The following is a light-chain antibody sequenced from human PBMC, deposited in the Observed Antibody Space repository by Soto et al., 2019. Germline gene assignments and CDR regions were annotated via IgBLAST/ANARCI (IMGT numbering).Light chain of an antibody. Sequence: EIVLTQSPGTLSVSPGQRVTLSCRASQSVGRNYLAWYQQKPGQAPRLHIHGASTRATGIPDRFSGSGSGTDFTLTISRLEPEDFAVYFCQQYASSPLTFGGGAKVETK. CDR1: QSVGRNY. CDR2: GAS. V-gene: IGKV3-20*01. J-gene: IGKJ4*01. CDR3: QQYASSPLT.